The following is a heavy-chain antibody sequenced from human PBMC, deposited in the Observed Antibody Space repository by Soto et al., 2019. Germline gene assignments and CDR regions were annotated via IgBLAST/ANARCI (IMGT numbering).Heavy chain of an antibody. J-gene: IGHJ4*02. Sequence: QVQLVQSGAEVKKPGASVKVSCKASGYTFTSYGISWVRQAPGQGLDWMGWISAYNGNTNYAQKLQCRVTMPTDTSTSTAYMELRSLRSDDTAVYYCARVLGFGEDPGSLPHDYWGQGTLVTVSS. V-gene: IGHV1-18*01. CDR1: GYTFTSYG. CDR3: ARVLGFGEDPGSLPHDY. D-gene: IGHD3-10*01. CDR2: ISAYNGNT.